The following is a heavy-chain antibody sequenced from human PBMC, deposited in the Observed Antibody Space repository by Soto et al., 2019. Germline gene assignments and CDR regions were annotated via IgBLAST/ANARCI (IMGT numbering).Heavy chain of an antibody. Sequence: QVQLVESGGGGVVQPGRSLRLSCAASGFTFSSYGMHWVRQAPGKGLEWLAVISYDGRNKFYSESVKGRFTISRDDSKNTLYLQMDGLRAEDTAVYSCAKRVHAGSNIRPLDYWGQGILVTVSS. CDR3: AKRVHAGSNIRPLDY. CDR1: GFTFSSYG. J-gene: IGHJ4*02. D-gene: IGHD3-10*01. V-gene: IGHV3-30*18. CDR2: ISYDGRNK.